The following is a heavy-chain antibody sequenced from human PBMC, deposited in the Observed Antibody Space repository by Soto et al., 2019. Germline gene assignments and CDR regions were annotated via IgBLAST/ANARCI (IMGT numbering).Heavy chain of an antibody. CDR1: GYTFTSYD. V-gene: IGHV1-8*01. Sequence: QVQLVQSGAEVKKPGASVKVSCKASGYTFTSYDINWVRQATGQGLEWMGWMNPNSGNTGYAQKFQGRVTMTRKPSISTAYLELSSLRSEDTAVYYCARERTGTTSMDVWGQGTTVTVSS. D-gene: IGHD1-1*01. CDR3: ARERTGTTSMDV. J-gene: IGHJ6*02. CDR2: MNPNSGNT.